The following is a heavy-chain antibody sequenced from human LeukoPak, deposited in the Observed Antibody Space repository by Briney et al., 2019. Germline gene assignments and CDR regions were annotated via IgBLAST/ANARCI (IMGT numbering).Heavy chain of an antibody. V-gene: IGHV3-23*01. CDR3: GKDRQLDC. J-gene: IGHJ4*02. D-gene: IGHD1-1*01. CDR2: LGGSGADT. Sequence: GGSLRLSCAASGFTFSSYPMSWVRQAPGKGLEWVSGLGGSGADTYYADSVKGRFTISRDNSKNTLFLQMDSLRAEDTAVYYCGKDRQLDCWGQGTLVTVSS. CDR1: GFTFSSYP.